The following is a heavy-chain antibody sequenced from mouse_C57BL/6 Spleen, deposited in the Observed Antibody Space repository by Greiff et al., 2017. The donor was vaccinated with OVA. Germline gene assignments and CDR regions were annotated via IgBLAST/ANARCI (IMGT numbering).Heavy chain of an antibody. CDR1: GYTFTDYE. V-gene: IGHV1-15*01. CDR3: TRGATDCDY. CDR2: IDPDNGGT. D-gene: IGHD3-1*01. Sequence: VQLQQSGAELVRPGASVTLSCKASGYTFTDYEMHWVKQTPVHGLEWIGAIDPDNGGTAYNQKFKGKAILTADKSSSTAYMELRSLTSEDSAVYNCTRGATDCDYWGQGTTLTVSS. J-gene: IGHJ2*01.